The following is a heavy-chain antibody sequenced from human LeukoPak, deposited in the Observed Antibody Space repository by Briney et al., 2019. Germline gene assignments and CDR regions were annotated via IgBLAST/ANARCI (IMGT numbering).Heavy chain of an antibody. CDR2: ISHSGST. CDR3: ARGPDYYDSSDGMDV. CDR1: GGSFSGYY. V-gene: IGHV4-34*01. J-gene: IGHJ6*02. Sequence: PSETLSLTCAVYGGSFSGYYWSWIRQPPGKGLEWIGEISHSGSTNYNPSLKSRVTISVDTSKNQFSLKLSSVTAADTAVYYCARGPDYYDSSDGMDVWGQGTTVTVSS. D-gene: IGHD3-22*01.